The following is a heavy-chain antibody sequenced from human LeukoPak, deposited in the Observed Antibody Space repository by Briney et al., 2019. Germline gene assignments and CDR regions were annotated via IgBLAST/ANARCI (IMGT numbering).Heavy chain of an antibody. CDR1: GGSMSSYY. CDR3: AREKVVVIQPPPNAFDI. V-gene: IGHV4-59*12. Sequence: SETLSLTCTVSGGSMSSYYWSWIRRPPGKGLEWVGSIYYSGTTSYNPSLKSRVTISVDTSKNQFSLKLSSVTAADTAVYYCAREKVVVIQPPPNAFDIWGQGTMVTVSS. CDR2: IYYSGTT. J-gene: IGHJ3*02. D-gene: IGHD3-22*01.